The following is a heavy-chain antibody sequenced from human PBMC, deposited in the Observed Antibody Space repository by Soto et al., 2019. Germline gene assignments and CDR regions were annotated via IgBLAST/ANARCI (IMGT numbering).Heavy chain of an antibody. J-gene: IGHJ4*02. V-gene: IGHV3-48*02. CDR2: TSSSSKTI. CDR3: VRGLDY. CDR1: GFSFSSYS. Sequence: EVQLVESGGALVQPGGSLRLSCAASGFSFSSYSMNWVRQAPGKGLEWVSYTSSSSKTIYYADSVKGRFTISRDNAKNSLYLQMNSLRDEDTAVYYCVRGLDYWGQGTLVTVSS.